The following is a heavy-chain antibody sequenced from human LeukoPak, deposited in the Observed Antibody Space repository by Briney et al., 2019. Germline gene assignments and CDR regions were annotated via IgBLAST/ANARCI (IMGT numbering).Heavy chain of an antibody. V-gene: IGHV4-4*07. Sequence: SSETLSLTCTVSGGSMNDYSWSWIRQSAGNGLEWIGRMYTRGNSHYNPSLTSRVTISIDESKNQFSLKLRSVTAADTAVYYCAREGFGEPNFDFWGQGTRVTVSS. CDR1: GGSMNDYS. CDR3: AREGFGEPNFDF. CDR2: MYTRGNS. D-gene: IGHD3-10*01. J-gene: IGHJ4*02.